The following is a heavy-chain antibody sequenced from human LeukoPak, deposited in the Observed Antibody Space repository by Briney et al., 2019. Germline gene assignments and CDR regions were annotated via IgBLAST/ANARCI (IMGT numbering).Heavy chain of an antibody. CDR1: GGSISSYY. CDR3: ARGTSLFDY. CDR2: INHSGST. J-gene: IGHJ4*02. V-gene: IGHV4-34*01. Sequence: SETLSLTCTVSGGSISSYYWSWIRQPPGKGLEWIGEINHSGSTNYNPSLKSRVTISVDTSKNQFSLKLSSVTAADTAVYYCARGTSLFDYWGQGTLVTVSS.